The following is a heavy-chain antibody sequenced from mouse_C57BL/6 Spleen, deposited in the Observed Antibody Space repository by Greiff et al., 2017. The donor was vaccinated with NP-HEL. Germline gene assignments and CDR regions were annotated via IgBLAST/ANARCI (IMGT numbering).Heavy chain of an antibody. V-gene: IGHV5-4*01. CDR3: ARGGTTVVGYFDV. CDR2: ISDGGSYT. Sequence: EVHLVESGGGLVKPGGSLKLSCAASGFTFSSYAMSWVRQTPEKRLEWVATISDGGSYTYYPDNVKGRFTISRDNAKNNLYLQMSHLKSEDTAMYYCARGGTTVVGYFDVWGTGTTVTVSS. CDR1: GFTFSSYA. J-gene: IGHJ1*03. D-gene: IGHD1-1*01.